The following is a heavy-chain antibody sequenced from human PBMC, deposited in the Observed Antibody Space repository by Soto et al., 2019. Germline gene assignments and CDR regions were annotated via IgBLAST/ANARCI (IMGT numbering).Heavy chain of an antibody. J-gene: IGHJ2*01. CDR1: GFTFSDYY. CDR2: ISSIGSTI. CDR3: ARGGSLEGYFDL. V-gene: IGHV3-11*01. D-gene: IGHD3-3*01. Sequence: GGSLRLSCAASGFTFSDYYMNWIRQAPGKGLELVSYISSIGSTIHYADSVKGRFTISRGNAKNSLYLQMNSMRVEDTAVYYCARGGSLEGYFDLWGRGTLVTVSS.